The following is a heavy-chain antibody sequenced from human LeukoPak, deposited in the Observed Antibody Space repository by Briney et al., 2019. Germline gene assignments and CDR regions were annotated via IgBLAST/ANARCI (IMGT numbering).Heavy chain of an antibody. V-gene: IGHV3-7*01. Sequence: GGSLRLPCVGSGFTFGSYWMSWVRQAPGKGLEWVANIKHDGSDHYYADSVAGRFTISGDNAKNSLYLEMSSLRAEDAAVCFCVRHPGSYNVLTGYSYYFDYWGQGTLVTVSS. CDR1: GFTFGSYW. CDR3: VRHPGSYNVLTGYSYYFDY. D-gene: IGHD3-9*01. CDR2: IKHDGSDH. J-gene: IGHJ4*02.